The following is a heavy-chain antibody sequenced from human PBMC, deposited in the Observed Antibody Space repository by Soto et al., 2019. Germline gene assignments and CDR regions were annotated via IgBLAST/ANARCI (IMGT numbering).Heavy chain of an antibody. J-gene: IGHJ6*02. V-gene: IGHV4-4*02. CDR1: GGSISSTNW. Sequence: QVQLQESGPGLVKPSGTLSLTCGVSGGSISSTNWWGWVRQPPGKGLEWIGGIYHSGSTNYNPSLKSRVTISVDKSKNQFSLKLSSVTAADTAVYYCARRNTVTTPLYYYYGMDVWGQGTTVTVSS. CDR2: IYHSGST. D-gene: IGHD4-17*01. CDR3: ARRNTVTTPLYYYYGMDV.